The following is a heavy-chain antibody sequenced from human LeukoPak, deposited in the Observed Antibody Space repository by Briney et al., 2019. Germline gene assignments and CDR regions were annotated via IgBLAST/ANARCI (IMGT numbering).Heavy chain of an antibody. CDR2: ISGYNGNT. D-gene: IGHD3-16*01. V-gene: IGHV1-18*01. CDR1: GYTFTSNG. Sequence: ASVKVSCKASGYTFTSNGITWVRQAPGQGPEWMGWISGYNGNTNYAPKLQGRVTMTTDTYTTTAYMELRSLRSDDTAVYYCASGGLYYFDYWGQGTLVTVSS. CDR3: ASGGLYYFDY. J-gene: IGHJ4*02.